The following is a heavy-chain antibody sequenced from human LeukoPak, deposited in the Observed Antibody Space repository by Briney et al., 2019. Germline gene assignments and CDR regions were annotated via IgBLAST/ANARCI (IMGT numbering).Heavy chain of an antibody. V-gene: IGHV4-61*02. Sequence: KTSETLSLTCTVSGGSISSGSYYWSWIRQPAGKGLEWIGRIYTSGSTNYNPSLKSRFTISVDTSKNQFSLKLSSVTAADTAVYYCARDGWNYYDSSGYSLIWGQGTLVTVSS. CDR1: GGSISSGSYY. J-gene: IGHJ4*02. D-gene: IGHD3-22*01. CDR2: IYTSGST. CDR3: ARDGWNYYDSSGYSLI.